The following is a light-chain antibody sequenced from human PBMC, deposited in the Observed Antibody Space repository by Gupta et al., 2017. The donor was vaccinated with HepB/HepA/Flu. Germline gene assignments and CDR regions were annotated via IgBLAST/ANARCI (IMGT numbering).Light chain of an antibody. V-gene: IGLV1-44*01. CDR2: TTD. CDR1: SSNIGTNT. J-gene: IGLJ2*01. Sequence: QAILPRPPSASGASGQRVTVSCSGTSSNIGTNTVTWYQQVPRAPPKLLMFTTDQRPSGVPDRFSGSKSGTSASLAISGLLSEDEATYFCAAWDDGLSGVIFGGGTKVAVL. CDR3: AAWDDGLSGVI.